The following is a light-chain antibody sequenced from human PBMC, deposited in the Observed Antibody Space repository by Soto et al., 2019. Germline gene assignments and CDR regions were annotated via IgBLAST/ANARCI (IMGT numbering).Light chain of an antibody. J-gene: IGKJ2*01. Sequence: DIVMTQSPDSLAVSLGERATINCKSSLSVLYSSNNKNNLAWYQQKPGQPPKLLIYWASTRESGVTDRFSGSGSGPDFTLTISSLQAEDVAVYYCQQYYSTPYTFGQGTKLEIK. CDR3: QQYYSTPYT. V-gene: IGKV4-1*01. CDR2: WAS. CDR1: LSVLYSSNNKNN.